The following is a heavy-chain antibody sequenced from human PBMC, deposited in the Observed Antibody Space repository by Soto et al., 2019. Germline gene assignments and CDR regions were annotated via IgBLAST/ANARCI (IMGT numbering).Heavy chain of an antibody. Sequence: GASVKVSCKASGYTFTSYAMHWVRQAPGQRLEWMGWINAGNGNTKYSQKFQGRVTITRDTSASTAYMELSSLRSEDTAVYYCARMSSGWSGWFDPWGQGTLVNVSS. V-gene: IGHV1-3*01. J-gene: IGHJ5*02. CDR3: ARMSSGWSGWFDP. D-gene: IGHD6-19*01. CDR2: INAGNGNT. CDR1: GYTFTSYA.